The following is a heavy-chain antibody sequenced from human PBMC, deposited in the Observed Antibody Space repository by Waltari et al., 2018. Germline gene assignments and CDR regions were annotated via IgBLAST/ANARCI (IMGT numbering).Heavy chain of an antibody. D-gene: IGHD1-26*01. V-gene: IGHV3-74*01. Sequence: EVQLVESGGGLVQPGGSLRLSCAASGFTFSSCWMHWVRQAPGKGLVWVSRINPDGRSTNYADSVKGRFTISRDNAKNTLFLQMNSLKAEDTAIYYCVRRNFMGADVVGPTVDYWGQGTLVTVSS. CDR3: VRRNFMGADVVGPTVDY. CDR1: GFTFSSCW. J-gene: IGHJ4*02. CDR2: INPDGRST.